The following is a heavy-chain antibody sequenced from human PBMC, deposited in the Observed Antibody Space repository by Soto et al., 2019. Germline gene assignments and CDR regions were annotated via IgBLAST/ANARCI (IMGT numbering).Heavy chain of an antibody. Sequence: GGPLKLSCVASGFTFSSYCMHWVRQAPGKGLEWVAIISYDGSNTYYADSVKGRFTISRDNSKNTLYLQMNSLRAEDTSVYYCAKEGGLSGSYYISSSYYFDYWVQGTLVTVSS. D-gene: IGHD1-26*01. CDR2: ISYDGSNT. V-gene: IGHV3-30*18. CDR1: GFTFSSYC. CDR3: AKEGGLSGSYYISSSYYFDY. J-gene: IGHJ4*02.